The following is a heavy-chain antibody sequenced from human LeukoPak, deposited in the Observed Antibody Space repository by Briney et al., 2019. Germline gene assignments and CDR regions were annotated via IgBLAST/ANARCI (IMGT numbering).Heavy chain of an antibody. Sequence: GGSLRLSCAASGFTFSSYSMNWVRQAPGKGLEWVSYISSSSSTIYYADSVKGRFTISRDNAKNSLYLQMNSLRAEDTAVYYCATSLGYGMLTDGMDVWGQGTTVTVSS. CDR1: GFTFSSYS. CDR3: ATSLGYGMLTDGMDV. J-gene: IGHJ6*02. CDR2: ISSSSSTI. D-gene: IGHD3-16*01. V-gene: IGHV3-48*04.